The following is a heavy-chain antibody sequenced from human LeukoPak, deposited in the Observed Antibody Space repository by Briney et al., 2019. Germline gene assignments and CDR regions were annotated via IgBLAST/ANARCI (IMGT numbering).Heavy chain of an antibody. Sequence: PSETLSLTCTVSGGSLSSYYWSWIRQPPGKGLEWIGYIYYSGSTNYNPSLKSRVTISVDTSKNQFSLKLSSVTAAGTAVYYCARDKTGRAYGMDVWGQGTTVTVSS. CDR2: IYYSGST. D-gene: IGHD1-1*01. J-gene: IGHJ6*02. V-gene: IGHV4-59*01. CDR3: ARDKTGRAYGMDV. CDR1: GGSLSSYY.